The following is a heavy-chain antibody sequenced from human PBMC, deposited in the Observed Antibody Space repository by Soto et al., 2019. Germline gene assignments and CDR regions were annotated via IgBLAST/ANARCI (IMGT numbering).Heavy chain of an antibody. V-gene: IGHV4-39*01. J-gene: IGHJ4*02. CDR2: IYYSGST. CDR3: ARHQQLTGDHDYFDY. Sequence: SETLSLTCTVSGGSISSSSYYWGWIRQPPGKGLEWIGSIYYSGSTYYNPSLKSRVTISVDTSKNQFSLKLSSVTAADTAVYYCARHQQLTGDHDYFDYWGQGTLVTVSS. D-gene: IGHD7-27*01. CDR1: GGSISSSSYY.